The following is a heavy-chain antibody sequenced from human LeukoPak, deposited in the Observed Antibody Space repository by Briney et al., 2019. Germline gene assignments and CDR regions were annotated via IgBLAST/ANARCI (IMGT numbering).Heavy chain of an antibody. CDR2: ISAYSCNT. CDR1: GYTFTNYG. Sequence: ASVKVSCKASGYTFTNYGISWVRQAPGQGLEWMGWISAYSCNTNYAQNLQGRATMTTDTSTSTAYMELRSLRSDDTAVYYCARAPDDYDFWSGPFDYWGRGTLVTVSS. CDR3: ARAPDDYDFWSGPFDY. J-gene: IGHJ4*02. D-gene: IGHD3-3*01. V-gene: IGHV1-18*01.